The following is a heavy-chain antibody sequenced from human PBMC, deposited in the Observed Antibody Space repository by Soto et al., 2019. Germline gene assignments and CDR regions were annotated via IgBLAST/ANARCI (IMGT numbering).Heavy chain of an antibody. CDR3: ARSSQEIRDQAEIWYVDL. V-gene: IGHV3-30*03. Sequence: QVQLVESGGGVVQPGRSLRLSCAASGFTFSSYGMHWVRQAPDKGLEWVAVISHDGSTKYYADSVKGRFTISRDTSKYTVYLQMDSPRFEESVMDYSARSSQEIRDQAEIWYVDLWDRGTQATVSS. CDR2: ISHDGSTK. J-gene: IGHJ2*01. CDR1: GFTFSSYG.